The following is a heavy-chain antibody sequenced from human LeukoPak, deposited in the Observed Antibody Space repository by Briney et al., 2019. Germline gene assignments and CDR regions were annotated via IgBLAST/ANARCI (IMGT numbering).Heavy chain of an antibody. CDR3: ARVFSSGWYEG. D-gene: IGHD6-19*01. J-gene: IGHJ4*02. CDR2: INPSGGST. V-gene: IGHV1-46*01. CDR1: GYTFTSYY. Sequence: GASVKVSCKTSGYTFTSYYMHWVRQAPGLGLEWMGLINPSGGSTTYAQKFQGRVTMTRDTSTSTVYMELSSLRSEDTAVYYCARVFSSGWYEGWGQGTLVTVSS.